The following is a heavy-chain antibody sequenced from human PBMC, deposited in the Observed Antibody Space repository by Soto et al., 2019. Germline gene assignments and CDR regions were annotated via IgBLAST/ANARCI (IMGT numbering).Heavy chain of an antibody. J-gene: IGHJ3*02. D-gene: IGHD3-22*01. V-gene: IGHV1-69*04. CDR3: ARDYYASSGYYPDAFDI. CDR1: GGTFSSYT. CDR2: IIPILGIA. Sequence: GASVKVCCKASGGTFSSYTRSWVRRATEQGLEWMGRIIPILGIANYAQKLQGRVTMTTDTSTSTAYMELRSLRSDDTAVYYCARDYYASSGYYPDAFDIWGQGTMVTVSS.